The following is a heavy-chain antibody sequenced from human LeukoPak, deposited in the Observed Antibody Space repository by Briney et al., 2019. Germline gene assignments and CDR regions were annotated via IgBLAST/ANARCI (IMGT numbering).Heavy chain of an antibody. J-gene: IGHJ4*02. V-gene: IGHV4-61*02. D-gene: IGHD2-15*01. CDR1: GGSISSGSYY. CDR3: ARARAFGGYCSGGSCYYFDY. CDR2: IYTSGST. Sequence: PSQTLSLTCTVSGGSISSGSYYWSWIRQPAGKGLEWIGRIYTSGSTNYNPSLKSRVTISVDTSKNQFSLKLSSVTAADTAVYYCARARAFGGYCSGGSCYYFDYWGQGTLVTVSS.